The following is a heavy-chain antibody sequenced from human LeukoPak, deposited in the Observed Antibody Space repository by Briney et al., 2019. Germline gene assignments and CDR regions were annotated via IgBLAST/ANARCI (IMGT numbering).Heavy chain of an antibody. D-gene: IGHD2-2*03. Sequence: ASVKVSCKASGYTFTGYYMHWVRQAPEQGLEWMGWINPNSGGTNYAQKFQGWVTMTRDTSISTAYMELSRLRSDDTAVYYCAREVGYCSSTSCRYYGMDVWGQGTTVTVSS. CDR3: AREVGYCSSTSCRYYGMDV. V-gene: IGHV1-2*04. CDR1: GYTFTGYY. J-gene: IGHJ6*02. CDR2: INPNSGGT.